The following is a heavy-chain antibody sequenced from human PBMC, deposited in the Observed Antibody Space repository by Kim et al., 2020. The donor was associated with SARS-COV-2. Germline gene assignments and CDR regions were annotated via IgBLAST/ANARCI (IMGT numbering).Heavy chain of an antibody. D-gene: IGHD1-1*01. J-gene: IGHJ5*02. CDR2: GST. Sequence: GSTYSNPPLKSRVTISVDTSKNQFSLKVRSVTAADTAVYYCARELEGWFDPWGQGTLVTVSS. V-gene: IGHV4-31*02. CDR3: ARELEGWFDP.